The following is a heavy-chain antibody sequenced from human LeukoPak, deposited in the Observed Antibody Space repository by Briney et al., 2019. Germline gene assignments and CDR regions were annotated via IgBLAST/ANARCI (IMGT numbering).Heavy chain of an antibody. Sequence: GASVKVSCKASGGTFSSYAISWVRQAPGQGLEWMGGIIPIFGTANYAQKFQGRVTITADESTSTAYMELSSLRSEDTAVYYCARGPDYYYYYGMDVWGQGTTVTVSS. CDR1: GGTFSSYA. CDR3: ARGPDYYYYYGMDV. CDR2: IIPIFGTA. V-gene: IGHV1-69*01. J-gene: IGHJ6*02.